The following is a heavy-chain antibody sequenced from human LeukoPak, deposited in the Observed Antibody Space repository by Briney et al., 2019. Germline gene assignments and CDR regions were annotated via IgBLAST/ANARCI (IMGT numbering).Heavy chain of an antibody. CDR2: IYSGGTT. CDR1: GFTLSSYW. CDR3: TREGPDSSGYSFDY. Sequence: GGSLRLSCAASGFTLSSYWMSWVRQAPGKGLEWVSIIYSGGTTYYADSVKGRFTISRDNPKNTLYLQMNSLRAEDTAVYYCTREGPDSSGYSFDYWGRGTLVTVSS. D-gene: IGHD3-22*01. V-gene: IGHV3-53*01. J-gene: IGHJ4*02.